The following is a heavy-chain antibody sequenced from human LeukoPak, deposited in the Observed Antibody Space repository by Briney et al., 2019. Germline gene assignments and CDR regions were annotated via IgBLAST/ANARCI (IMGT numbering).Heavy chain of an antibody. V-gene: IGHV4-61*02. Sequence: PSETLSLTCTVSGGSISSGSYYWSWIRQPGGKGLEWIGRIYTSGSTNYNPSLKSRVTISVDTSKSQFSLKLSSVTAADTAVYYCAREGHYYDSSGYPNYYYYYMDVWGKGTTVTVSS. CDR2: IYTSGST. CDR3: AREGHYYDSSGYPNYYYYYMDV. J-gene: IGHJ6*03. CDR1: GGSISSGSYY. D-gene: IGHD3-22*01.